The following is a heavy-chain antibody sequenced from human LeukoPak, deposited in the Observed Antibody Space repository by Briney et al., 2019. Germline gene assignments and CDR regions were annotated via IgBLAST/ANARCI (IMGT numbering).Heavy chain of an antibody. CDR1: GFTFSSYG. D-gene: IGHD6-13*01. J-gene: IGHJ4*02. Sequence: GGSLRLSCAASGFTFSSYGMHWVRQAPGKGLEWVAVIWCDGSNKYYADSVKGRFTISRDNSKNTLYLQMNSLRAEDTAVYYCAKDRWVGSSWYGVFDYWGQGTLVTVSS. CDR2: IWCDGSNK. CDR3: AKDRWVGSSWYGVFDY. V-gene: IGHV3-33*06.